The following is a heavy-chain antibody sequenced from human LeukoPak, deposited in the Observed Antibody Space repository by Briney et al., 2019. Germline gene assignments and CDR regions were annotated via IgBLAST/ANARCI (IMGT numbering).Heavy chain of an antibody. V-gene: IGHV1-46*01. CDR2: INPSGGST. CDR3: AGDSIGSYARRAYYYMDV. J-gene: IGHJ6*03. Sequence: ASVKVSCKASGYTFTSYYMHWVRQAPGQGLEWMGIINPSGGSTSYAQKFQGRVTMTRDTSTSTVYMELSSLRSEDTAVYYCAGDSIGSYARRAYYYMDVWGKGTTVTVSS. D-gene: IGHD2-15*01. CDR1: GYTFTSYY.